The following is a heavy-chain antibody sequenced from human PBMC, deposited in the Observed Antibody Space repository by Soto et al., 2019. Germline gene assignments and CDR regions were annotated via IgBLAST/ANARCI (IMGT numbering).Heavy chain of an antibody. CDR3: ASWGYCTSGVCSDY. CDR2: IIPIFGTA. D-gene: IGHD2-8*01. Sequence: ASVKVSCKASGGTFSSYAISWVRQAPGQGLEWMGGIIPIFGTANYAQKFQGRVTITADKSTSTAYMELSSLRSEDTAVYYCASWGYCTSGVCSDYWGQGTLVTVSS. V-gene: IGHV1-69*06. J-gene: IGHJ4*02. CDR1: GGTFSSYA.